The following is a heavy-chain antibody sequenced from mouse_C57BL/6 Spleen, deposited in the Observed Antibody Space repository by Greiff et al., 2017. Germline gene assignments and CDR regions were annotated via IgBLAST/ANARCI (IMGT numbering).Heavy chain of an antibody. V-gene: IGHV1-64*01. Sequence: QVQLQQPGAELVKPGASVTLSCKASGYTFTSYWMHWVKQRPGQGLEWIGMIHPNSGSTNYNEKFKSKATLTVDKSSSTVYMQLSSLTSEDSAVYYCARKDSYYLVYFDYWGQGTTLTVSS. CDR2: IHPNSGST. J-gene: IGHJ2*01. D-gene: IGHD2-12*01. CDR3: ARKDSYYLVYFDY. CDR1: GYTFTSYW.